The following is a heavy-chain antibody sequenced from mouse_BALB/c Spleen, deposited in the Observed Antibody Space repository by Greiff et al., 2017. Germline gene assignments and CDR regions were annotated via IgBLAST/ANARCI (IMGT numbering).Heavy chain of an antibody. Sequence: QVQLQQSGAELVRPGASVTLSCKASGYTFTDYEMHWVKQTPVHGLEWIGAIDPETGGTAYNQKFKGKATLTADKSSSTAYMELRSLTSEDSAVYYCARYVYFDYWGQGTTLTVSS. CDR3: ARYVYFDY. CDR1: GYTFTDYE. V-gene: IGHV1-15*01. J-gene: IGHJ2*01. CDR2: IDPETGGT.